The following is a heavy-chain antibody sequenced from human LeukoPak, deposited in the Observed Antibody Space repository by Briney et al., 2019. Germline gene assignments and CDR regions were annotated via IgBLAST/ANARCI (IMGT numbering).Heavy chain of an antibody. V-gene: IGHV1-46*01. D-gene: IGHD4-11*01. J-gene: IGHJ4*02. Sequence: ASVKVSCKASGYAFTGYYMHWVRQAPGQGLEWMGIINPSGGSTSYAQKFQGRVTMTRDTSISTAYMELSRLTSDDTAVYYCARDAIVRDYSNSDYWGQGTLVTVSS. CDR3: ARDAIVRDYSNSDY. CDR1: GYAFTGYY. CDR2: INPSGGST.